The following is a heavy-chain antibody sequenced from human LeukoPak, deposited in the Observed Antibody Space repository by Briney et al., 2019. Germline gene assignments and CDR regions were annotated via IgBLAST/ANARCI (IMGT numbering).Heavy chain of an antibody. D-gene: IGHD6-19*01. J-gene: IGHJ3*01. CDR1: GFTFTTYA. V-gene: IGHV3-23*01. CDR3: AKDLALAGTGGGFDV. Sequence: GESLRLSCAASGFTFTTYAINWVRQAPGEGLEWVSGIRADDKAYYAHSVKGRFTISRDNSKNTVSLQMSSLRAEDTALYYCAKDLALAGTGGGFDVWGQGTRVAVSS. CDR2: IRADDKA.